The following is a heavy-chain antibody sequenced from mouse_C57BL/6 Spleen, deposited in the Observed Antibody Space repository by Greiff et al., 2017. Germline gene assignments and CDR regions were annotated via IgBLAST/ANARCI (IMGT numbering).Heavy chain of an antibody. CDR3: ARLAVVGDYFDY. Sequence: EVKLVESGGGLVKPGGSLKLSCAASGFTFSDYGMHWVRQAPEKGLEWVAYISSGSSTIYYADTVKGRFTISRDNAKNTLFLQMTSLRSEDTAMYYCARLAVVGDYFDYWGQGTTLTVSS. D-gene: IGHD1-1*01. CDR2: ISSGSSTI. J-gene: IGHJ2*01. CDR1: GFTFSDYG. V-gene: IGHV5-17*01.